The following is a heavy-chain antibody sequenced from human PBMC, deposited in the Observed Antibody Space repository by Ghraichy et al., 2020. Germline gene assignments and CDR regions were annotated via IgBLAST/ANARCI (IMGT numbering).Heavy chain of an antibody. CDR3: ARICGGACSGLDY. CDR1: GGSIGNYY. CDR2: SHYRGTT. V-gene: IGHV4-59*01. Sequence: SETLSLTCTVSGGSIGNYYWSWIRQPPGKGLEWIGYSHYRGTTSYNPSLKSRVTISVDTSKNQFSLNLSSLTAADTAMYYCARICGGACSGLDYWGQGTLVTVSP. J-gene: IGHJ4*02. D-gene: IGHD2-21*02.